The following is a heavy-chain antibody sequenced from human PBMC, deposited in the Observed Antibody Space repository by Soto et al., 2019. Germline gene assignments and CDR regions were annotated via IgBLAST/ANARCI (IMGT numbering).Heavy chain of an antibody. D-gene: IGHD6-19*01. Sequence: EVQLVESGGGLVQPGGSLRLSCAASGLTFSSYWMHWVRQAPGKGLVWVSRSSTDGRVTTYADSVKGRFTISRHNAKNTLYLQMISLRTEDTAVYYCARAPYSSGWGGFDYWGQGTLVTVSS. J-gene: IGHJ4*02. V-gene: IGHV3-74*01. CDR3: ARAPYSSGWGGFDY. CDR1: GLTFSSYW. CDR2: SSTDGRVT.